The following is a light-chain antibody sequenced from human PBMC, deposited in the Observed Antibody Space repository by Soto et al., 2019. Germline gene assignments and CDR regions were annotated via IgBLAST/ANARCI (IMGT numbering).Light chain of an antibody. V-gene: IGKV3-20*01. J-gene: IGKJ4*01. CDR3: QQDGSFPLT. CDR1: QSVSTSY. CDR2: GAS. Sequence: ENVLTQSPGTLSLSPGERATLSCRAGQSVSTSYLAWYQQKGGQPPRLLIYGASSRATGIPDRFSGSGSGKDFTLPSSRLEPEDSAVYYCQQDGSFPLTFGGGTKVEI.